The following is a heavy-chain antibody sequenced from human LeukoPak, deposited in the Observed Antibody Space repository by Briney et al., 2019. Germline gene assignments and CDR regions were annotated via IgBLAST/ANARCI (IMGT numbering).Heavy chain of an antibody. D-gene: IGHD3-10*01. CDR3: AKERSNYYGSGYDY. V-gene: IGHV3-23*01. Sequence: GGSLRLSCAASGFTFSRYTMNWVRQAPGKGLGWVSAISGSGGSTYYADSVKGRFTISRDNSKNTLYLQMNSLRAEDTAVYYCAKERSNYYGSGYDYWGQGTLVTVSS. CDR2: ISGSGGST. CDR1: GFTFSRYT. J-gene: IGHJ4*02.